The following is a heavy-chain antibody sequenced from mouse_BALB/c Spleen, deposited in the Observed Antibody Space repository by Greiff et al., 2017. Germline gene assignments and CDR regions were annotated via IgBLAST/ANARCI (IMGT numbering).Heavy chain of an antibody. CDR1: GYTFTSYV. V-gene: IGHV1-14*01. CDR2: INPYNDGT. D-gene: IGHD1-1*01. CDR3: TRYTTVVATDY. J-gene: IGHJ2*01. Sequence: VQLQQSGPELVTPGASVKMSCKASGYTFTSYVMHWVKQKPGQGLEWIGYINPYNDGTKYNEKFKGKATLTSDKSSSTAYMELSSLTSEDSAVYYCTRYTTVVATDYWGQGTTLTVSS.